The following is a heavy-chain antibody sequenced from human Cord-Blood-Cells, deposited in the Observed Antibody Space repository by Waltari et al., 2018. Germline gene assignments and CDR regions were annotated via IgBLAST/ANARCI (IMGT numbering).Heavy chain of an antibody. V-gene: IGHV1-8*03. CDR2: MNPNSGNT. CDR3: ARVSGDRTGLDAFDI. Sequence: QVQLVQSGAEVKKPGASVKVSCKASGYTLPSSDRHWVRQATGQGLEWMGWMNPNSGNTGYAQKFQGRVTITRNTSISTAYMELSSLRSEDTAVYYCARVSGDRTGLDAFDIWGQGTMVTVSS. D-gene: IGHD1-1*01. J-gene: IGHJ3*02. CDR1: GYTLPSSD.